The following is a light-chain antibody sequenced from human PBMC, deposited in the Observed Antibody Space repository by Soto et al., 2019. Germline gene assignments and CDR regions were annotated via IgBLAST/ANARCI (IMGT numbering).Light chain of an antibody. J-gene: IGKJ4*01. CDR2: LAS. CDR1: QGIRNY. V-gene: IGKV1-9*01. Sequence: IQLTQSPSSLSASVGDRVTITCRASQGIRNYLAWYQQKPGKAPNLLIYLASTLQGGVPSRFSGSGSGTDFSITISSLQPEDVANYYCQYLNSFPLTFGGGTKVELK. CDR3: QYLNSFPLT.